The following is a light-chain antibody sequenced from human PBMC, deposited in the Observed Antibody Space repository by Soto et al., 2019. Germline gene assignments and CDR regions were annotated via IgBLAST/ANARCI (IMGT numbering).Light chain of an antibody. J-gene: IGLJ1*01. Sequence: QSALTQPASVSGSPGQSMTISCTGTRSDVGGYNYVSWYQQHPGKAPKLMIYDVSNRPSGVSNRFSGSKSGNTASLTISGLQAEDEADYYCSSYTSSSDLDVFGTGTKLTVL. CDR3: SSYTSSSDLDV. CDR2: DVS. V-gene: IGLV2-14*01. CDR1: RSDVGGYNY.